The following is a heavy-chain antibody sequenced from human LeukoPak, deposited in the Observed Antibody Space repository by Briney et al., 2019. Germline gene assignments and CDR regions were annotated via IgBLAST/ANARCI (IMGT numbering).Heavy chain of an antibody. CDR3: AKFAQRYFDY. CDR1: GFTLSNYW. Sequence: GGSLRLSCAASGFTLSNYWMGWVRRAPGKGLEWVANINQDGSEKHYVDFLKGRFTISRDNANNSLYLEMNSLRAEDTAAYYCAKFAQRYFDYWGQGTLVTVSS. V-gene: IGHV3-7*03. CDR2: INQDGSEK. D-gene: IGHD3-9*01. J-gene: IGHJ4*02.